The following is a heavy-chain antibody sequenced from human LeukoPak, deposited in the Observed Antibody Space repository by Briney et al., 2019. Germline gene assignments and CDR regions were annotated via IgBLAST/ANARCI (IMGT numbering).Heavy chain of an antibody. Sequence: PSETLSLTCTVSGGSISISSYYWSWIRQSPGKGLEWIGYVFYSGKTDYSPSLRSRVSMSVDTSKNQFSLKVTSVTAADTAVYYCATDQNYGSRYNWNYGYGDAFDIWGQGTMVTVSS. J-gene: IGHJ3*02. D-gene: IGHD1-7*01. CDR3: ATDQNYGSRYNWNYGYGDAFDI. CDR1: GGSISISSYY. V-gene: IGHV4-61*01. CDR2: VFYSGKT.